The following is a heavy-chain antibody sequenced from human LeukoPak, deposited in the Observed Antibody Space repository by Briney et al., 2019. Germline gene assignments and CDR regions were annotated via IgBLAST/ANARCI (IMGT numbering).Heavy chain of an antibody. CDR3: ARDQGDWYGGIDY. D-gene: IGHD1-26*01. J-gene: IGHJ4*02. Sequence: GGSLRLSCAASGFTFSSYAMSWVRQAPGKGLEWVSAISGSGGSTYYADSVKGRFTISRDNSKNTLYLQMNSLRAEDTAVYYCARDQGDWYGGIDYWGQGTLVTVSS. CDR1: GFTFSSYA. V-gene: IGHV3-23*01. CDR2: ISGSGGST.